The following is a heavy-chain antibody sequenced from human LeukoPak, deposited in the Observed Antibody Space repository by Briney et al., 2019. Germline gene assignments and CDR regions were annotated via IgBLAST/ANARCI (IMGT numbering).Heavy chain of an antibody. CDR1: GGSINSGSYY. CDR2: IYYSGST. CDR3: ARRILEWLLPFDY. J-gene: IGHJ4*02. D-gene: IGHD3-3*01. Sequence: SETLSLTCSVSGGSINSGSYYWAWIRQPPGKGLEWIGNIYYSGSTYYNPSLKSRVTISVDTSKNQFSLKLSSVTAADTAVYYCARRILEWLLPFDYWGQGTLVTVSS. V-gene: IGHV4-39*01.